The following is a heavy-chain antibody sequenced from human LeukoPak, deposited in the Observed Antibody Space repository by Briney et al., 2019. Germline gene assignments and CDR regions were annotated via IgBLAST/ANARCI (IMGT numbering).Heavy chain of an antibody. CDR1: XYXFXXYX. CDR3: ARDPSNTSGWYIWFDF. J-gene: IGHJ5*01. D-gene: IGHD6-19*01. V-gene: IGHV1-18*04. CDR2: ISTYNGDT. Sequence: SXYXFXXYXISXVRQAPGQGLEWMGWISTYNGDTKHAQKVQGRLTLTADASTSTAYMELRGLRSDDTAVYYCARDPSNTSGWYIWFDFWGQGTLVTVSS.